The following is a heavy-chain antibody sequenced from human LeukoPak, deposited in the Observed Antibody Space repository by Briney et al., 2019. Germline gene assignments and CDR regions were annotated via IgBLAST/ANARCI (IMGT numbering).Heavy chain of an antibody. Sequence: SSETLSLTCTVSGGSISSYYWSWIRQPPGKGLEWIGYIYYSGSTNYNPSLKSRVTISVDTSKNQFSLKLSSVTAADTAVYYCARDPAGTTVTNRWFDPWGQGTLVTVSS. D-gene: IGHD4-17*01. J-gene: IGHJ5*02. CDR1: GGSISSYY. CDR2: IYYSGST. V-gene: IGHV4-59*12. CDR3: ARDPAGTTVTNRWFDP.